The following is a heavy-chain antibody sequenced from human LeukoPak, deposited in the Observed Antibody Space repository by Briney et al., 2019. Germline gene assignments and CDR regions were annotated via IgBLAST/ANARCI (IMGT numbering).Heavy chain of an antibody. CDR2: VQTTGSL. D-gene: IGHD1-14*01. CDR1: GGSITSGPHY. CDR3: ARGTKSPRTTVLTSFWYFDL. V-gene: IGHV4-61*02. Sequence: SQTLSLTCTVSGGSITSGPHYWNWIRQSAEKGLEWIGRVQTTGSLDYNPSLKSRVTISMDTSTNHFSLMMNSPTTTDTAVYYCARGTKSPRTTVLTSFWYFDLWGRGTLVTVSS. J-gene: IGHJ2*01.